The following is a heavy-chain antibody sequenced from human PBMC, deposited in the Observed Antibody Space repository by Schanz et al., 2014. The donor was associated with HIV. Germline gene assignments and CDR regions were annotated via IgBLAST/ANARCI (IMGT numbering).Heavy chain of an antibody. J-gene: IGHJ4*02. CDR3: ARGGVGRGFDTSGYYRPFDY. CDR2: IYYSGTT. V-gene: IGHV4-59*01. D-gene: IGHD3-22*01. CDR1: GGSIRHYY. Sequence: HVQLQESGPRLVQPSETLSLTCNVSGGSIRHYYWSWIRQPPGKTLEWIGYIYYSGTTNYSPSLRRRVTISVDPSKSQFSLKVDSVTAADTAVYYCARGGVGRGFDTSGYYRPFDYWGQGFLVTVSS.